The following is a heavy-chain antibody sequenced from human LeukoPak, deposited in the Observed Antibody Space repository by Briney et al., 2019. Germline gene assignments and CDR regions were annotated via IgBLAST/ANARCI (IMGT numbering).Heavy chain of an antibody. CDR1: GFTFSTYS. V-gene: IGHV3-21*01. Sequence: GGSLRLSCAASGFTFSTYSMNWVRQAPGKGLEWVSSISSSSSSIYYSDSVKGRFTVSRDNAKNSLYLQMNSLRDEDTAVYYCARSWYSSSWYYFDYWGQGTLVTVSS. CDR2: ISSSSSSI. D-gene: IGHD6-13*01. CDR3: ARSWYSSSWYYFDY. J-gene: IGHJ4*02.